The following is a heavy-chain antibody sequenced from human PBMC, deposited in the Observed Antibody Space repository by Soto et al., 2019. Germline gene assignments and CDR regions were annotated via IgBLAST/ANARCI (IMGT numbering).Heavy chain of an antibody. V-gene: IGHV3-30*18. CDR3: AKGGRQWLVTSDFNY. D-gene: IGHD6-19*01. J-gene: IGHJ4*02. Sequence: VQLVESGGGVVQPGRSLRLSCAASGFTFSDYAMHWVRQAPGKGLEWVAVVSHDGRNTHYADSVKGQFTISRDSSKNTVSLEMTSVRAEDTAVYYCAKGGRQWLVTSDFNYWGQGALVTVSS. CDR1: GFTFSDYA. CDR2: VSHDGRNT.